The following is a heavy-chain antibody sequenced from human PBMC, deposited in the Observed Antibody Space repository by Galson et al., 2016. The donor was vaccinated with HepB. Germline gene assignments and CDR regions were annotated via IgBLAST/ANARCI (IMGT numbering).Heavy chain of an antibody. CDR1: GGSISSNIYL. J-gene: IGHJ4*02. CDR2: IYYRGTT. Sequence: SETLSLTCTVSGGSISSNIYLWAWVRQPPGKGLEWIGTIYYRGTTYYNPSLKSRLTMDVDTSTNQFSLKLSSVTAADTSVYYCARLVHGGTFFDSWGQGTLVTVS. D-gene: IGHD1-14*01. CDR3: ARLVHGGTFFDS. V-gene: IGHV4-39*01.